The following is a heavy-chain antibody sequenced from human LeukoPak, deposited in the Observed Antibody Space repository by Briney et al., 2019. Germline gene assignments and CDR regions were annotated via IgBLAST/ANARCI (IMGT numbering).Heavy chain of an antibody. Sequence: PSETLSLTCAVYGGSFSGYYWSWIRQPPGKGLEWIGEINHSGSTNYNPSLKSRVTISVDTSKNQFSLKLSSVTAADTAVYYCAGEGGIVVVPAAMQPRYYYYGMDVWGKGTTVTVSS. CDR1: GGSFSGYY. D-gene: IGHD2-2*01. V-gene: IGHV4-34*01. CDR2: INHSGST. J-gene: IGHJ6*04. CDR3: AGEGGIVVVPAAMQPRYYYYGMDV.